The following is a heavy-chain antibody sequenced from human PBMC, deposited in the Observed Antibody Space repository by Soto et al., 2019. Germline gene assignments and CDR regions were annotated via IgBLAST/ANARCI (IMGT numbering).Heavy chain of an antibody. Sequence: SGGSLRLSCAASGFTFSSYWMSWVRQAPGKGLEWVANIKQDGSEKYYVDSVKGRFTISRDNAKNSLYLQMNSLRAEDTAVYYCARVPWIQLWFDYYYYMDVWGKGTTVTVSS. CDR3: ARVPWIQLWFDYYYYMDV. CDR2: IKQDGSEK. D-gene: IGHD5-18*01. CDR1: GFTFSSYW. V-gene: IGHV3-7*01. J-gene: IGHJ6*03.